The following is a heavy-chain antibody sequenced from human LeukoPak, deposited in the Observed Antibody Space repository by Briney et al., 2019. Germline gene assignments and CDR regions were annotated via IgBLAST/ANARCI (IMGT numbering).Heavy chain of an antibody. CDR1: GGSISSSSYY. V-gene: IGHV4-39*07. J-gene: IGHJ4*02. Sequence: SETLSLTCTVSGGSISSSSYYWGWIRQPPGKGLEWIGSIYYSGSTYYNPSLKSRVTISVDTSKNQFSLKLSSVTAADTAVYYCARAALRTPLTYFDYWGQGTLVTVSS. D-gene: IGHD5-12*01. CDR3: ARAALRTPLTYFDY. CDR2: IYYSGST.